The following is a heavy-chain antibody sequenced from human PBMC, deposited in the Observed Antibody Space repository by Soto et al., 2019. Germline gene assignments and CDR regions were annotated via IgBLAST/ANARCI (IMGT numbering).Heavy chain of an antibody. CDR2: IYHSGST. D-gene: IGHD5-18*01. V-gene: IGHV4-30-2*01. Sequence: QLQLQESGSGLVKPSQTLSLTCAVSGGSISSGGYSWSWIRQPPGKGLEWIGYIYHSGSTYYNPALKSGVTISVDRSKNQFSLKLSAVTAADTAVYYCARGGYSYGYGFDYWGQGTLVTVSS. CDR3: ARGGYSYGYGFDY. J-gene: IGHJ4*02. CDR1: GGSISSGGYS.